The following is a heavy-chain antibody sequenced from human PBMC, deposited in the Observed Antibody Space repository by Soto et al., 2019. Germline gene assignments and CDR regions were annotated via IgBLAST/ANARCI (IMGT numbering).Heavy chain of an antibody. CDR1: GYTFTSYA. CDR3: ARDPGPTFIVVVRV. D-gene: IGHD3-22*01. CDR2: INAGNGNT. J-gene: IGHJ4*02. Sequence: ASVKVSCKASGYTFTSYAMHWVRQAPGQRLEWKGWINAGNGNTKYSQKFQGRVTITRDTSASTAYMELSSLRSEDTAVYYCARDPGPTFIVVVRVWGQGTLVTVSS. V-gene: IGHV1-3*01.